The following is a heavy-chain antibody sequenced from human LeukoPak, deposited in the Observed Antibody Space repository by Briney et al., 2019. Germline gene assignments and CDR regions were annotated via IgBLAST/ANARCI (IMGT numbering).Heavy chain of an antibody. CDR1: GGSISSHY. CDR2: RSDSGST. V-gene: IGHV4-59*11. CDR3: ARALWFGELYAMDV. Sequence: PSETLSLTCTVSGGSISSHYWSWIRQSPGKGLEWIGHRSDSGSTNYNPSLKSRVTILIDTSKKHFSLQLRSVTTTDTAVYYCARALWFGELYAMDVWGQGTTVTVSS. J-gene: IGHJ6*02. D-gene: IGHD3-10*01.